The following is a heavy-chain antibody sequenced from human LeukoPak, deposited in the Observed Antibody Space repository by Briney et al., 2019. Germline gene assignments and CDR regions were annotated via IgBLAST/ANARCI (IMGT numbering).Heavy chain of an antibody. CDR1: GFTFSSYS. V-gene: IGHV3-21*04. CDR2: ISSSSSYI. D-gene: IGHD1-26*01. CDR3: ARDSYYDGTSYYFDY. Sequence: GGSPRLSCAASGFTFSSYSMNWVRQAPGKGLEWVSSISSSSSYIYYADSVKGRFTISRDNSKNTLYPQMNSLRAEDTAVYYCARDSYYDGTSYYFDYWGQGTLVTVSS. J-gene: IGHJ4*02.